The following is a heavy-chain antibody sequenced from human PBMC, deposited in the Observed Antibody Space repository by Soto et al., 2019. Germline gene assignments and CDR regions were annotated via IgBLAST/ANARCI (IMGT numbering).Heavy chain of an antibody. CDR2: INHSGST. V-gene: IGHV4-34*01. CDR3: ARGRPYYDFWSGYHSYYYYGMDA. Sequence: SEALSLPYGGSGGAFSGYYWSLVRQPPGKGLEWVGEINHSGSTNYNPSLKSRVTISVDTSKNQFSLKLSSVTAADTAVYYCARGRPYYDFWSGYHSYYYYGMDAWGQGTTVTVS. CDR1: GGAFSGYY. J-gene: IGHJ6*02. D-gene: IGHD3-3*01.